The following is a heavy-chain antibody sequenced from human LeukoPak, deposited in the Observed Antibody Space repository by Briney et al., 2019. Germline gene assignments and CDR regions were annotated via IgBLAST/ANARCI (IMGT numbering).Heavy chain of an antibody. V-gene: IGHV3-30-3*01. J-gene: IGHJ6*04. CDR1: GFTFRDYP. CDR3: ARSPGFPFGQMDV. D-gene: IGHD1-14*01. Sequence: PGGSLRLSCAASGFTFRDYPMYWVRQAPGKGLEWVAVISYDASNDFYGDSVRGRFTISRDNARNTVYLQMDSLKTDDTAVYYCARSPGFPFGQMDVWGKGTMVTVSS. CDR2: ISYDASND.